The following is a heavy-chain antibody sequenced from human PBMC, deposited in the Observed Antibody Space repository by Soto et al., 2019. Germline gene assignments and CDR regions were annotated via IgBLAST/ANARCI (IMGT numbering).Heavy chain of an antibody. J-gene: IGHJ4*02. Sequence: GASVKVSCKASGYTFTSYGISWVRQAPGQGLEWMGWISAYNGNTNYAQKLQGRVTMTTDTSTSTAYMELRSLRSDDTAVYYCARSYCGGDCYAKDFDYWGQGTLVTV. V-gene: IGHV1-18*01. CDR2: ISAYNGNT. CDR3: ARSYCGGDCYAKDFDY. D-gene: IGHD2-21*02. CDR1: GYTFTSYG.